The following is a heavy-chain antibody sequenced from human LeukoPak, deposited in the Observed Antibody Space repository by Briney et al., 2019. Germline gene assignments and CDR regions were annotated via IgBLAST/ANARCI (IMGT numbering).Heavy chain of an antibody. V-gene: IGHV3-23*01. CDR1: GFTFSSYA. CDR2: ISGSGGST. J-gene: IGHJ4*02. D-gene: IGHD3-16*01. Sequence: GGSLRLSCAASGFTFSSYAMSWVRQAPGKGLEWVSAISGSGGSTYYADSVKGRFTISRDNSKNTLYLQMNSLRAEDTAVYYCAKRSGNDYVWGTPAYYFDYWGQGTLVTVPS. CDR3: AKRSGNDYVWGTPAYYFDY.